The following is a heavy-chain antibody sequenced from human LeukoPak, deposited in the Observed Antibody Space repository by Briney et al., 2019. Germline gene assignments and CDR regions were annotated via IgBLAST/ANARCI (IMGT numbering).Heavy chain of an antibody. CDR1: GGSITSYF. J-gene: IGHJ4*02. Sequence: SETLSLTCTVSGGSITSYFWSWLRQPPGKGLEYIGYIYHGGSTNYNPSLKSRVTISVDTSKNQFSLKLSSVTAADTAVYYCARDRSDSTFDYWGQGTLVTVSS. CDR2: IYHGGST. D-gene: IGHD2/OR15-2a*01. CDR3: ARDRSDSTFDY. V-gene: IGHV4-59*01.